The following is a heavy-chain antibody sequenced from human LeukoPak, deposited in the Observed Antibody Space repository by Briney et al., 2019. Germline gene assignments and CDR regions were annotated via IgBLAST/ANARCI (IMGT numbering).Heavy chain of an antibody. J-gene: IGHJ4*02. CDR3: ARDATRGIGGSYDLDF. D-gene: IGHD3-16*01. CDR1: GYNFSSYY. V-gene: IGHV1-46*01. CDR2: LNPSRGTT. Sequence: GASVKVSCKASGYNFSSYYIQWVRQDPGQGLKWMGLLNPSRGTTAYAPKFQGRVTMTRDTSSNTVYMELRGLRSDDTAIYYCARDATRGIGGSYDLDFWGQGSLVTVSS.